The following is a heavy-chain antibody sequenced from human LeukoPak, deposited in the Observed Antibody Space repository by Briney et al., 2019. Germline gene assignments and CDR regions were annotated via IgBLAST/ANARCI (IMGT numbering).Heavy chain of an antibody. V-gene: IGHV3-30*18. Sequence: GGSLRLSCAASGFTFSSYGMHWVRQAPGKGLEWVAVISYDGSNKYYADSVKGRFTISRDNSKNTLYLQMNSLRAEDTAVYYCAKDTLTYYDFWSGYYFDYWGQGTLVTVSS. CDR2: ISYDGSNK. CDR1: GFTFSSYG. J-gene: IGHJ4*02. D-gene: IGHD3-3*01. CDR3: AKDTLTYYDFWSGYYFDY.